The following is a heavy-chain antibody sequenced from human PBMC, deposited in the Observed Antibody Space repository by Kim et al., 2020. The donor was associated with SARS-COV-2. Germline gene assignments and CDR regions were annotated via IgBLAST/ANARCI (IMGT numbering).Heavy chain of an antibody. J-gene: IGHJ4*02. CDR1: GFTFSNAW. Sequence: GGSLRLSCAASGFTFSNAWMSWVRQAPGKGLEWVGRIKSKTDGGTTDYAAPVKGRFTISRDDSKNTLYLQMNSLKTEDTAVYYCTTDLVYDYIWGSYRHLDYWGQGTLVTVSS. D-gene: IGHD3-16*02. CDR3: TTDLVYDYIWGSYRHLDY. CDR2: IKSKTDGGTT. V-gene: IGHV3-15*01.